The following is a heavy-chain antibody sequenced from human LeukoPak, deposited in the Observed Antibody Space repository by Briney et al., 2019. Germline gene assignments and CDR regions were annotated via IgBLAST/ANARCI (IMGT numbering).Heavy chain of an antibody. Sequence: SETLSLTCTVSGGSINSSSHYWAWIRQPPGKGLEWIANIRYSGRAYYNPSLKSRVTISVDTSKNEFSLNLNSVTAADTAVYYCARVVSDCPSDCSKGFLDNWGQGTLVTVSS. CDR1: GGSINSSSHY. V-gene: IGHV4-31*03. CDR2: IRYSGRA. J-gene: IGHJ4*02. CDR3: ARVVSDCPSDCSKGFLDN. D-gene: IGHD2-21*02.